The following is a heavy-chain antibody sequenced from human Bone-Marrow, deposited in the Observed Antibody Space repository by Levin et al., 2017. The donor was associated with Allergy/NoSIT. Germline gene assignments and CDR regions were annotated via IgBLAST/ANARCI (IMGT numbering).Heavy chain of an antibody. Sequence: SETLSLTCTVPDGSITSHYWSWIRQSAGLGLEWIGRLHASGNTHYNPSLNSRLTMSVDRTKSQFSLQLTSVTAADTAIYYCARVGPDGWYLDSWGRGTPVTVSS. CDR3: ARVGPDGWYLDS. V-gene: IGHV4-4*07. D-gene: IGHD2-15*01. J-gene: IGHJ4*02. CDR1: DGSITSHY. CDR2: LHASGNT.